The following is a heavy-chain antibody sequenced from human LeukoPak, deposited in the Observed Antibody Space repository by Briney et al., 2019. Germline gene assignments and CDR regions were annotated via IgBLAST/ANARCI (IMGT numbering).Heavy chain of an antibody. J-gene: IGHJ4*02. CDR3: ARPRKYYYGSGSYYDY. Sequence: SETLSLTCTVSGGSISSSYWGWIRQPPGKGLEWIGYIYYSGSTNYNPSLKSRVTISVDTSKNQFSLKLSSVTAADTAVYYCARPRKYYYGSGSYYDYWGQGTLVTVSS. D-gene: IGHD3-10*01. CDR2: IYYSGST. V-gene: IGHV4-59*12. CDR1: GGSISSSY.